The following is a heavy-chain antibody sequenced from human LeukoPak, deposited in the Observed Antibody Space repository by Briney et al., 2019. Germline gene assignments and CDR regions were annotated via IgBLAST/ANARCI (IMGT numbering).Heavy chain of an antibody. J-gene: IGHJ6*02. CDR1: GGSFSGYY. V-gene: IGHV4-34*01. CDR2: INHSGST. Sequence: SETLSLTCAVYGGSFSGYYWSWIRQPPGKGLEWIGEINHSGSTNYNPSLKSRVTISVDTSKNQFSLKLSSVTAADTAVYYCAMHSTSPYYYYYGMDVWGQGTTVTVSS. D-gene: IGHD2-2*01. CDR3: AMHSTSPYYYYYGMDV.